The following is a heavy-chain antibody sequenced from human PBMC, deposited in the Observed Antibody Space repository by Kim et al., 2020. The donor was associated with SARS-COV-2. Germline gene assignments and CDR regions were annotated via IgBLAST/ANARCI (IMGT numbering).Heavy chain of an antibody. CDR3: ARDSPTYYDFWSGYSDV. J-gene: IGHJ6*01. D-gene: IGHD3-3*01. Sequence: LSLTCAASGFTFSSYAMHWVRQAPGKGLEWVAVISYDGSNKYYADSVKGRFTISRDNSKNTLYLQMNSLRAEDTAVYYCARDSPTYYDFWSGYSDVW. CDR1: GFTFSSYA. CDR2: ISYDGSNK. V-gene: IGHV3-30-3*01.